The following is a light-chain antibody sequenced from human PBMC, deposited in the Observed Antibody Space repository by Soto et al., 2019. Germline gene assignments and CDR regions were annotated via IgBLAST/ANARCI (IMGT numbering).Light chain of an antibody. V-gene: IGKV3-15*01. J-gene: IGKJ1*01. CDR2: DIS. Sequence: EIVLTQSPGTLSLSPGERATLSCRASQSVSSYLAWYQQKPGQAPRLLIYDISNRAAGVPARFSGSGSETEFTLTIRSLQSEDFATYYCQQYYSYPRTFGQGTKVDIK. CDR1: QSVSSY. CDR3: QQYYSYPRT.